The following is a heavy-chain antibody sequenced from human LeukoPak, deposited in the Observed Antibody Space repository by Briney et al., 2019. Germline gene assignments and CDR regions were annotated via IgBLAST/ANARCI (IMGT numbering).Heavy chain of an antibody. D-gene: IGHD6-13*01. CDR1: GESFSDYY. CDR3: ARGGSSSWYGDAFDF. V-gene: IGHV4-34*01. CDR2: INHSEST. Sequence: SETLSLTCAVYGESFSDYYWTWIRQPPARGLEWIGEINHSESTNYNTSLKSRVTMSVDTSKNQFSLRLSSVTAADTAGYFCARGGSSSWYGDAFDFWGQGTMGTVSS. J-gene: IGHJ3*01.